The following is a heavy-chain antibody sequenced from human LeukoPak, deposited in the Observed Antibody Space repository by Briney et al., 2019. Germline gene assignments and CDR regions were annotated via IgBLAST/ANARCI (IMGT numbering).Heavy chain of an antibody. Sequence: RASATLSLTCTVSGGSISSNNYYWACISQPPGKGLEWIGTISYSGNSYYNPSLKSRVSISADTSKNHFSLTLTSVTAADTAVNYRASVGVAAAGTWWFETWGEGTLVTVSS. CDR1: GGSISSNNYY. J-gene: IGHJ5*02. V-gene: IGHV4-39*01. D-gene: IGHD6-13*01. CDR2: ISYSGNS. CDR3: ASVGVAAAGTWWFET.